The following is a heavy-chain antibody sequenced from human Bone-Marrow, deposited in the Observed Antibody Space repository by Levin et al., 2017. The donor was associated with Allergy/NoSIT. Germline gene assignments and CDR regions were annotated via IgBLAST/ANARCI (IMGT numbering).Heavy chain of an antibody. V-gene: IGHV4-31*03. CDR3: ARVLAGFDGSAMAYDY. J-gene: IGHJ4*02. Sequence: SETLSRTCTVSGASIRSGAYYWSWVRQPPGPGLEWIGYIYYNGSTYFNPSLKSRVSISVDTSKNQFSLKLSSVTAADTADYYCARVLAGFDGSAMAYDYWGRGSLVTVSS. D-gene: IGHD3-10*01. CDR1: GASIRSGAYY. CDR2: IYYNGST.